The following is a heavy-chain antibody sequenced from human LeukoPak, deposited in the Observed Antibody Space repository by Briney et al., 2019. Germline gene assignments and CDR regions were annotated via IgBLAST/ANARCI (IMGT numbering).Heavy chain of an antibody. CDR2: INQCGNET. D-gene: IGHD4-17*01. CDR3: ARDYGDY. V-gene: IGHV3-7*01. J-gene: IGHJ4*02. CDR1: GFTYGYYW. Sequence: PGGSLRLSCEPSGFTYGYYWMTWVRQAPGKGLEWVANINQCGNETYYVDSVKGRFFIFRDNVKNSLYLQMNRLRAEDTAVYYCARDYGDYWGQGTLVTVSS.